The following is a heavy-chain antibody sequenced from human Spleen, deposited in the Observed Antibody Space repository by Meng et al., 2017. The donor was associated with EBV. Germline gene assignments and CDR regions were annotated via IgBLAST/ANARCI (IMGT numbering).Heavy chain of an antibody. Sequence: QWQLVGSGGVLVKRGGALRLSCEGSGVTFSEHYMSWIRQVPGKGLQWISYISPSGSVMSYADSLKGRFTVSRDDTKNTLFLQMSSLRAEDTAVYYCARARGYIVADYWGQGTLVTVSS. CDR3: ARARGYIVADY. CDR1: GVTFSEHY. V-gene: IGHV3-11*04. D-gene: IGHD2-21*01. J-gene: IGHJ4*02. CDR2: ISPSGSVM.